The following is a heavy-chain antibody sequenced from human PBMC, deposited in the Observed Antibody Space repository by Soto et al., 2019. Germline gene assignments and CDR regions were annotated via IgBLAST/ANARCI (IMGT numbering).Heavy chain of an antibody. CDR2: IYPSGST. Sequence: QVQLQESGPGLVKPSGTLSLTCAVSSGSISSSNWWSWVRQPPGKGLEWIGEIYPSGSTNHNPSLKSRDTISVDQSTNQSSLKLSSVTAADTAVDYCALTACSSTSCYTRDWGQGTLVTVSS. V-gene: IGHV4-4*02. D-gene: IGHD2-2*02. CDR3: ALTACSSTSCYTRD. CDR1: SGSISSSNW. J-gene: IGHJ4*02.